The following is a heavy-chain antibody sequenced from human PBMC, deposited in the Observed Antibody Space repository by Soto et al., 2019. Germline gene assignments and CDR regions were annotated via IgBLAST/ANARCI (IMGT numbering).Heavy chain of an antibody. CDR3: AKGCRYNYGPHCFDY. CDR2: ISYDGSDK. D-gene: IGHD1-1*01. V-gene: IGHV3-30*18. J-gene: IGHJ4*01. Sequence: PGGSLRLSCAASGFTFSSYGMHWVRQAPGKGLEWVAVISYDGSDKYYADSVKGRFTISRDNSKNTLYLQVNSLRAEDTAVYYCAKGCRYNYGPHCFDYWG. CDR1: GFTFSSYG.